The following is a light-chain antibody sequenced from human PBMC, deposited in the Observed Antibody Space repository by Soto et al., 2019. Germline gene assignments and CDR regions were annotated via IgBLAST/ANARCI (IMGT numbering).Light chain of an antibody. V-gene: IGLV1-40*01. J-gene: IGLJ3*02. CDR2: GNS. CDR3: QCKDSSLSGLV. Sequence: QSVLTQPPSVSGAPGQRVTISCTGSSSNIGAGYDVHWYQQLPGTAPKLLIYGNSIRPSGVPDRFSGSKSGTSASLATTGLPAEDEDDYFFQCKDSSLSGLVFGGGTKLTVL. CDR1: SSNIGAGYD.